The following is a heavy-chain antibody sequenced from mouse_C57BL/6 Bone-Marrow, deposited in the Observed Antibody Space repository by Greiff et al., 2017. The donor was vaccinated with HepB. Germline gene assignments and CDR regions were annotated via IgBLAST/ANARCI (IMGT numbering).Heavy chain of an antibody. J-gene: IGHJ3*01. V-gene: IGHV14-4*01. Sequence: LQLKESGAELVRPGASVKLSCTASGFNIKDDYMHWVKQRPEQGLEWIGWIDPENGDTEYASKFQGKATITADTSSNTAYLQLSSLTSEDTAVYYCTTRKKSWFAYWGQGTLVTVSA. CDR1: GFNIKDDY. CDR3: TTRKKSWFAY. CDR2: IDPENGDT.